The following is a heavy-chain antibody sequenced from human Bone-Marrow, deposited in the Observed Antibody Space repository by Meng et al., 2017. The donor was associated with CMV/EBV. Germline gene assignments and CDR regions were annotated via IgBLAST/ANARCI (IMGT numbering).Heavy chain of an antibody. J-gene: IGHJ3*02. Sequence: GGSLRLSCAASGFTFSRYSMNCVRRAPGKGLEWVSSISSSSSSYIYYADSVKGRFTISRDNAKNSLYLQMNSLRAEDTAVYYCARGGPLTGTLLAYCGGDCYSPAFDIWGQGTMATVSS. D-gene: IGHD2-21*01. V-gene: IGHV3-21*01. CDR2: ISSSSSSYI. CDR1: GFTFSRYS. CDR3: ARGGPLTGTLLAYCGGDCYSPAFDI.